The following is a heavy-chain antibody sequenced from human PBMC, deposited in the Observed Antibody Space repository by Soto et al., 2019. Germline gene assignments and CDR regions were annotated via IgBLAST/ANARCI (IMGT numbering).Heavy chain of an antibody. CDR2: ISADNGNT. D-gene: IGHD3-10*01. Sequence: QVHLVQSGAEVKKPGASVKVSCKGSGYAFTNYGITWVRQAPGQGLEWMGWISADNGNTNYAQKLQGRVTVTRDTSTSTAYMELRSLRSDDTAVYYCARGRYGAYWGQGAVVTVSS. CDR1: GYAFTNYG. CDR3: ARGRYGAY. V-gene: IGHV1-18*01. J-gene: IGHJ4*02.